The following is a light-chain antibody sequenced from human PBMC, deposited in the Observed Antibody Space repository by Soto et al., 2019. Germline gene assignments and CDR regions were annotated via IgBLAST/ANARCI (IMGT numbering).Light chain of an antibody. CDR3: QVWDSSTWV. CDR2: RDG. Sequence: SYELTQPLSVSVALGQTARITCGGNNIGSKGVHWYQQKPGQAPILVIYRDGSRPSEIPERFSGSNSGNTATLTISRAQAGDEADYFCQVWDSSTWVFGGGTKLTVL. V-gene: IGLV3-9*01. CDR1: NIGSKG. J-gene: IGLJ2*01.